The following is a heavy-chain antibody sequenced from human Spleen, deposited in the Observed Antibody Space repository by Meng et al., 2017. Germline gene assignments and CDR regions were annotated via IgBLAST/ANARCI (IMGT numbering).Heavy chain of an antibody. J-gene: IGHJ1*01. CDR1: DFSLHTGGVG. Sequence: QITLEESGPTLVKATQTLTLTCTFSDFSLHTGGVGVGWIRQPPGKALEWLALIYWDDDKRYSPSLKSRLTITKDTSKNQVVLTMANMDPVDTATYYCVHSSDNDGAEYFQHWGQGTLVTVSS. CDR3: VHSSDNDGAEYFQH. CDR2: IYWDDDK. D-gene: IGHD1-1*01. V-gene: IGHV2-5*02.